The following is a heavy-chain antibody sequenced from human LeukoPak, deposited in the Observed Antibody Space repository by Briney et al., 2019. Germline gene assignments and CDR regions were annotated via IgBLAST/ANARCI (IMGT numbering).Heavy chain of an antibody. CDR1: GYTFTGYY. Sequence: GASVKVSCKASGYTFTGYYMHWVRQAPGQGLEWMGWINPNSGGTNYAQKFQGRVTMTRDTSISTAYMELSRLRSDDTAVYYCARVAHYDILTGYYSYGMDVWSQGTTVTVSS. CDR2: INPNSGGT. V-gene: IGHV1-2*02. CDR3: ARVAHYDILTGYYSYGMDV. J-gene: IGHJ6*02. D-gene: IGHD3-9*01.